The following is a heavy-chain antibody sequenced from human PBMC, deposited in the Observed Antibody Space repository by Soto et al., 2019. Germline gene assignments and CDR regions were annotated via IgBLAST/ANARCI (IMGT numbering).Heavy chain of an antibody. CDR2: IWYDESNK. CDR3: ARESGGAFDY. Sequence: GGSLRLSCAASEFTFSSYAMHWVRQAPGKGLEWVAVIWYDESNKYYADSVKGRFTISRDNSKNALYLQMNSLRAEDTAVYYCARESGGAFDYWGQGTLVTVSS. V-gene: IGHV3-33*01. J-gene: IGHJ4*02. CDR1: EFTFSSYA. D-gene: IGHD3-16*01.